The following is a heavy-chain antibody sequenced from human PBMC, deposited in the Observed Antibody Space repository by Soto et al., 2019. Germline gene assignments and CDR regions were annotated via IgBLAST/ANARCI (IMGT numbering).Heavy chain of an antibody. Sequence: QDQLVQSGVEVKKPGASVKVSCKASGYSFTNYGITWVRQAPGPGFEWMGWISAYDGNTNYAQKFQGRVTMTTDASTSTACLELRSLRSDDAAVYYCARDRGVAPPVAGNTHYYYDVDVWGKGTTVTVSS. CDR2: ISAYDGNT. D-gene: IGHD6-19*01. J-gene: IGHJ6*03. CDR1: GYSFTNYG. V-gene: IGHV1-18*01. CDR3: ARDRGVAPPVAGNTHYYYDVDV.